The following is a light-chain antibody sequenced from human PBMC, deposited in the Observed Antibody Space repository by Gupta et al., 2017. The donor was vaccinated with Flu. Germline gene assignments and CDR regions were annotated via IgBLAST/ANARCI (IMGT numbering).Light chain of an antibody. CDR1: QSLVHDNGDTY. CDR3: IQATRFPRT. V-gene: IGKV2-24*01. Sequence: VMTQTPLSSPVTLGQPASIYCRSSQSLVHDNGDTYLSWLQQRPGQPPRLLIYEISKRIPGVPYRFSGSGAGTDFTLKISRVEADDVGIYYCIQATRFPRTFGQGTKLEIK. J-gene: IGKJ2*01. CDR2: EIS.